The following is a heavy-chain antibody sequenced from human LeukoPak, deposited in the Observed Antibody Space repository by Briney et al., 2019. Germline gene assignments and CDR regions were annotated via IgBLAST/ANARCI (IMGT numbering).Heavy chain of an antibody. CDR3: ARINPYCGGDCYAG. D-gene: IGHD2-21*02. J-gene: IGHJ4*02. V-gene: IGHV1-8*01. CDR2: MNPNSGNT. CDR1: GYTFTSYD. Sequence: ASVKVSCKASGYTFTSYDINWVRQATGQGLEWMGWMNPNSGNTGYAQKFQGRVTMTRNTSISTAYMELSSLRSDDTAVYYCARINPYCGGDCYAGWGQGTLVTVSS.